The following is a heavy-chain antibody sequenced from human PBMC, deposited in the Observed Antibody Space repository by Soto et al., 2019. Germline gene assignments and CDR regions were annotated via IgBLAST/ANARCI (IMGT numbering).Heavy chain of an antibody. CDR3: ARGRYGDY. CDR2: ISAHNGNT. D-gene: IGHD1-1*01. Sequence: QVHLVQSGAEVKKPGASVKVSCKASGYTFTSYGITWVRQAPGQGLEWLGWISAHNGNTDYAQKLQGRVIVTRDTSTSTAYMELRSLISDDTDVYYCARGRYGDYWGKGALVTVSS. CDR1: GYTFTSYG. J-gene: IGHJ4*02. V-gene: IGHV1-18*01.